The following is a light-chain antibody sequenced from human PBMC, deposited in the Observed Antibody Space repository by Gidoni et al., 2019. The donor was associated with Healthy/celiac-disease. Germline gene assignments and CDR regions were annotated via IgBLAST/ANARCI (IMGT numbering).Light chain of an antibody. J-gene: IGKJ4*01. CDR1: QSVSSSY. V-gene: IGKV3-20*01. CDR2: GAS. Sequence: EIVLTQSPGTLSLSPGERATLSCRASQSVSSSYLAWYQQKPGQAPRLLIYGASSRATGIPDRCRGSGYGTDFTLTISRLEPEDFAVYYCQQYGSSPGTFGGGTKVEIK. CDR3: QQYGSSPGT.